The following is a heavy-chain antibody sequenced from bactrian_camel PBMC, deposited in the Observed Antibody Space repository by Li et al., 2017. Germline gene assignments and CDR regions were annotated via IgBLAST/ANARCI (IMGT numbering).Heavy chain of an antibody. CDR2: IRSGGIL. J-gene: IGHJ6*01. V-gene: IGHV3S67*01. CDR3: AADPQWAASLSWSLRTRDFGY. CDR1: QSSVSISR. D-gene: IGHD1*01. Sequence: VQLVESGGGSVQAGGTLRLSCVATQSSVSISRMAWFRQAPGKEREGLAVIRSGGILAYSESVRGRFTISGDIAKNALYLEMTNLEPEDTAMYYCAADPQWAASLSWSLRTRDFGYWGQGTQVTVS.